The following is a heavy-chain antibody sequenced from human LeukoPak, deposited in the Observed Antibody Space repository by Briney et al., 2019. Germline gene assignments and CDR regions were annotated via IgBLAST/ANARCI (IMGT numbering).Heavy chain of an antibody. Sequence: GGSLSLSCAASGFTFSTYTVHWVRRAPGKGLEWVAVISHDGKNKYYADSVKGRFTISRDDSRNTLYLQMNSLRDEDTAVYYCATGSSWSYFDYWGQGTLVTVSS. CDR2: ISHDGKNK. D-gene: IGHD6-13*01. CDR1: GFTFSTYT. J-gene: IGHJ4*02. CDR3: ATGSSWSYFDY. V-gene: IGHV3-30*04.